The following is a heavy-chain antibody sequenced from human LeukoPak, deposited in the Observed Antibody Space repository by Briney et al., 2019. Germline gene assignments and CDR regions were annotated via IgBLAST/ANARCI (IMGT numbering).Heavy chain of an antibody. CDR2: INHSGST. V-gene: IGHV4-39*07. CDR3: ARSPRSIFGLRWFDP. J-gene: IGHJ5*02. CDR1: GGSISSGTYY. D-gene: IGHD3-3*01. Sequence: SETLSLTCTVSGGSISSGTYYWSWIRQPPGKGLEWIGEINHSGSTNYNPSLKSRVTISVDTSKNQFSLKLSSVTAADTAVYYCARSPRSIFGLRWFDPWGQGTLVTVSS.